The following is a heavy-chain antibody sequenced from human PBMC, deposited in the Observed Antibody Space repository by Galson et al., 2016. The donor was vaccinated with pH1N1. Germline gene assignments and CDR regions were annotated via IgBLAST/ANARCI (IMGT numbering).Heavy chain of an antibody. CDR3: ARSPGYIVTAHDN. CDR1: GGTLSSFG. V-gene: IGHV1-69*13. J-gene: IGHJ4*01. CDR2: IIGMFAKT. D-gene: IGHD2-21*01. Sequence: SVKVSCKASGGTLSSFGISWVRQAPGQGLEWMGGIIGMFAKTNYAQKFQGRVTITADELTSTAYMDLSSLTSEDTAVYYCARSPGYIVTAHDNCGHGTLVPVSS.